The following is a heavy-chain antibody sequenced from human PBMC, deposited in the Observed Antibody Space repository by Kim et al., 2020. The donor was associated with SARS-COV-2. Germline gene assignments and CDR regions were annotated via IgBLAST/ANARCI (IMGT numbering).Heavy chain of an antibody. CDR1: GGSISSSSYY. CDR3: ARHKGPLKAGYLWDGMDV. CDR2: IYYSGST. J-gene: IGHJ6*02. D-gene: IGHD3-9*01. Sequence: SETLSLTCTVSGGSISSSSYYWGWIRQPPGKGLEWIGSIYYSGSTYYNPSLKSRVTISVDTSKNQFSLKLSSVTAADTAVYYCARHKGPLKAGYLWDGMDVWGQGTTVTVSS. V-gene: IGHV4-39*01.